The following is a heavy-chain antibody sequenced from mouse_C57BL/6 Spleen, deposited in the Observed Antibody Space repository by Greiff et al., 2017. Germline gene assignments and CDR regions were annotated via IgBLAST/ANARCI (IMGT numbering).Heavy chain of an antibody. CDR1: GYTFTSYW. J-gene: IGHJ3*02. Sequence: VQLQQPGAELVMPGASVKLSCKASGYTFTSYWMHWVKQRPGQGLEWIGEIDPSESYTNYNQKFKGKSTLTVDKSSSTAYMQLSSLTSEDSAVYYCVRQLRRWGQGTLVTVSA. CDR3: VRQLRR. V-gene: IGHV1-69*01. CDR2: IDPSESYT. D-gene: IGHD3-2*02.